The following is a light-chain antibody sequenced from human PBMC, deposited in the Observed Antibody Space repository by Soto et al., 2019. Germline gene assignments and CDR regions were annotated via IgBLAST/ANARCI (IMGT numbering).Light chain of an antibody. CDR3: QQYHSNPTWT. CDR2: DAS. J-gene: IGKJ1*01. Sequence: DIQMTQSPSTLSASVGDRVTITCRASQSIDTWLAWYQQKPGKAPKLLIFDASILESGVPPRFSGSGSGTEFTLTISSLQAEDFAAYSCQQYHSNPTWTFGQGTQGEFK. CDR1: QSIDTW. V-gene: IGKV1-5*01.